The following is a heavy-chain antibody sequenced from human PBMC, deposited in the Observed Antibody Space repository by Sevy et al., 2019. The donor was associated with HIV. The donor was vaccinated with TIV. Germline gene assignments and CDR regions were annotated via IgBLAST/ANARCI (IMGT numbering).Heavy chain of an antibody. J-gene: IGHJ3*01. CDR3: TADCGSGTTGVRAFDF. CDR1: GFPFSDAW. CDR2: IKNENDGGTT. D-gene: IGHD1-7*01. Sequence: GGSLRLSCAASGFPFSDAWMNWVRQAPGKGLEWVGLIKNENDGGTTDYAAPVEGRSTISRVNSKNTLYLQMSSLKTEDTGVYYCTADCGSGTTGVRAFDFWGQGTMVTVSS. V-gene: IGHV3-15*01.